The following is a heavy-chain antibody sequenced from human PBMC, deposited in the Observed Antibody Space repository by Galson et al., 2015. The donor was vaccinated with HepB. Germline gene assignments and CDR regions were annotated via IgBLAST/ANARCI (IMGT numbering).Heavy chain of an antibody. D-gene: IGHD3-9*01. CDR1: GFTFDDYA. J-gene: IGHJ4*02. CDR2: ISWNSGSI. V-gene: IGHV3-9*01. Sequence: SLRLSCAASGFTFDDYAMHWVRQAPGKGLEWVSGISWNSGSIGYADSVKGRFTISRDNAKNSVSLQMKSLRAEDTAVYYCARDHDWAFDYWGQGTLVTVSS. CDR3: ARDHDWAFDY.